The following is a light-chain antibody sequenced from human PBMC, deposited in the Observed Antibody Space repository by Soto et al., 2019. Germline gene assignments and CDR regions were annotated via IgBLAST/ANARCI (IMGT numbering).Light chain of an antibody. CDR1: QSVSSY. V-gene: IGKV3-11*01. Sequence: EIVLTRSPATLSLSPGERATLSCRASQSVSSYLAWYQQKPGQAPRLLIYDASNRATGIPARFSGSGSGTDFTLTISRLEPEDFAVYYCQQYASSRTFGQGTKVDIK. J-gene: IGKJ1*01. CDR2: DAS. CDR3: QQYASSRT.